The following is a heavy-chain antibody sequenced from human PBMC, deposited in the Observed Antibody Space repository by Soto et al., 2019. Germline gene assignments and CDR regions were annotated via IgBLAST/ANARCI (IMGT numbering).Heavy chain of an antibody. CDR3: ARGSGMGAPDGSFDI. CDR1: GGTFSSYA. D-gene: IGHD1-26*01. V-gene: IGHV1-69*06. CDR2: IIPIFGTA. Sequence: ASVKVSCKASGGTFSSYAISWVRQAPGQGLEWMGGIIPIFGTANYAQKFQGRVTITADKSTSTAYMELSSLRSEDTAVYYCARGSGMGAPDGSFDIWGQGTMVTVSS. J-gene: IGHJ3*02.